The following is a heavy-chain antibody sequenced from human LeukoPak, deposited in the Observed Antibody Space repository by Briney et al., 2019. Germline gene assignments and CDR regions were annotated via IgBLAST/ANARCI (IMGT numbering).Heavy chain of an antibody. CDR3: AKDYYTLTPNLDY. Sequence: PGGSLRLSCAASGFTFSSYGMHWVRQAPGKGLEWVAVIWYDGSNKYYADSVKGRFTISRDNSKNTLYLQMNGLRAEYTAVYYCAKDYYTLTPNLDYWGQGTLVTVSS. D-gene: IGHD3-3*01. J-gene: IGHJ4*02. V-gene: IGHV3-33*06. CDR1: GFTFSSYG. CDR2: IWYDGSNK.